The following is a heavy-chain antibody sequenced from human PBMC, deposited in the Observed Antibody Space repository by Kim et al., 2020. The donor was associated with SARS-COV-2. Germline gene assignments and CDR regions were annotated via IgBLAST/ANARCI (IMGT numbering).Heavy chain of an antibody. D-gene: IGHD3-22*01. CDR2: IIPILGIA. Sequence: SVKVSCKASGGTFSSYTISWVRQAPGQGLEWMGRIIPILGIANYAQKFQGRVTITADKSTSTAYMELSSLRSEDTAVYYCARRRWDDSSGALDYWGQGTLVTVSS. CDR3: ARRRWDDSSGALDY. J-gene: IGHJ4*02. V-gene: IGHV1-69*02. CDR1: GGTFSSYT.